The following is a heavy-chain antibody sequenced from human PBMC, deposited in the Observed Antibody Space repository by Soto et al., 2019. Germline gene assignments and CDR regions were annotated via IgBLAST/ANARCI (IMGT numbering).Heavy chain of an antibody. J-gene: IGHJ6*03. CDR2: IWYDGSNK. CDR3: ARLRVLSVLRFLEWFPLYMDV. Sequence: GGSLRLSCAASGFTFSSYGMHWVRQAPGKGLEWVAVIWYDGSNKYYADSVKGRFTISRDNSKNTLYLQMNSLRAEDTAVYYCARLRVLSVLRFLEWFPLYMDVWGKGTTVTVSS. CDR1: GFTFSSYG. V-gene: IGHV3-33*08. D-gene: IGHD3-3*01.